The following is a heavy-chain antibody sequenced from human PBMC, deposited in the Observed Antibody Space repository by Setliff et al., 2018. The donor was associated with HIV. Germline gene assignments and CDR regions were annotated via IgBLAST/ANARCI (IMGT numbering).Heavy chain of an antibody. D-gene: IGHD3-3*01. Sequence: SETLSLTCTVSGGSISSSTYYWGWIRQPPGKGLEWIGSIYYSGSTNYNPSLKSRVTISVDTSKNQFSLKLSSVTAADTAVYYCARGANFWSGYDSWGQGTLVTVSS. CDR2: IYYSGST. CDR1: GGSISSSTYY. CDR3: ARGANFWSGYDS. V-gene: IGHV4-39*07. J-gene: IGHJ4*02.